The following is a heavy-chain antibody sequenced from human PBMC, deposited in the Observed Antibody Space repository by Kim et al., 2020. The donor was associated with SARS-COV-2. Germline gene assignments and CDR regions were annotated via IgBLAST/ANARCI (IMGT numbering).Heavy chain of an antibody. CDR3: ARGGYSYGLIYYYYGMDV. CDR1: GCTFSSYG. J-gene: IGHJ6*01. CDR2: IWYDGSNK. D-gene: IGHD5-18*01. V-gene: IGHV3-33*01. Sequence: GGSLRRSCAVSGCTFSSYGMHGVRQSPGKGLEWVAVIWYDGSNKYYADSVKGRFTISRDNSKNTLYLQMNSLRAADTAVYYCARGGYSYGLIYYYYGMDV.